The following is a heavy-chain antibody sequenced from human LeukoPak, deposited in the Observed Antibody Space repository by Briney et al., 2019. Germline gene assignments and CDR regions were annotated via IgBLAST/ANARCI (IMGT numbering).Heavy chain of an antibody. CDR2: IYYSGST. D-gene: IGHD1-1*01. V-gene: IGHV4-59*08. Sequence: SETLSLTCTVSGGSISGYYWSWIRQPPGKGLEWIGYIYYSGSTNYNPSLKSRVTISVDTSKNQFSLKLSSVTAADTAVYYCARHPSTGSRIFDYWGQGTLGTVSS. CDR1: GGSISGYY. CDR3: ARHPSTGSRIFDY. J-gene: IGHJ4*02.